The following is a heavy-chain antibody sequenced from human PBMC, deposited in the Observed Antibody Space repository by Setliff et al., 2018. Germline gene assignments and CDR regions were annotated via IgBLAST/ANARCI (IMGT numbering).Heavy chain of an antibody. CDR2: IYSSGST. J-gene: IGHJ6*03. D-gene: IGHD6-6*01. CDR1: GGSISSGSYY. V-gene: IGHV4-61*09. Sequence: LSLTCTVSGGSISSGSYYWSWIRQPAGKGLEWIGHIYSSGSTNYNPSLKSRVTISVDRSKNQFSLKLSSVIAADTAVYYCARDLYSSSSGGFYYYYYYMDVWGKGTTVTVSS. CDR3: ARDLYSSSSGGFYYYYYYMDV.